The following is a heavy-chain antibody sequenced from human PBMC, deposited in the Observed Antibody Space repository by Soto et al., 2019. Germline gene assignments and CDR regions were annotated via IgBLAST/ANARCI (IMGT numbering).Heavy chain of an antibody. D-gene: IGHD2-21*02. CDR3: ARDILNSYCCGDCYSYYYYGMDV. Sequence: EVQLVESGGGLDKPGGSLRLSCAASGFTFSSYSMNWVRQAPGKGLEWVSSISSSSSHIYYADSVKGRFTISRDNAKNSLYLQMNTLRAEDTAVYYCARDILNSYCCGDCYSYYYYGMDVWGQGTTVTVSS. CDR1: GFTFSSYS. V-gene: IGHV3-21*02. CDR2: ISSSSSHI. J-gene: IGHJ6*02.